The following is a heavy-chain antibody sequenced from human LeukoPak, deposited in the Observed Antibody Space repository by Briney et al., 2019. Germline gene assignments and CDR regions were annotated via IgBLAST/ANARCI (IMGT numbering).Heavy chain of an antibody. CDR3: TAAPNTTPGSLGH. V-gene: IGHV3-11*01. CDR2: SSSSGSST. J-gene: IGHJ4*02. D-gene: IGHD6-25*01. CDR1: GFSFSDYY. Sequence: GGSLRLSCAASGFSFSDYYMNWIRQAPGKGLEWVSYSSSSGSSTYYADSVKGRFTISSDYAKNALFLQMNSLRAEDTAVYYCTAAPNTTPGSLGHWGQGTLVTVSS.